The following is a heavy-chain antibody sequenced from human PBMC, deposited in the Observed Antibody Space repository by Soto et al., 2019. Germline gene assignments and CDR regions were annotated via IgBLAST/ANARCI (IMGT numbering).Heavy chain of an antibody. D-gene: IGHD2-15*01. CDR3: ARDPGYCSGGSCYWRAFDI. V-gene: IGHV3-21*01. Sequence: GGSLRLSCAASGFTFSSYSMNWVRQAPGKGLEWVSSISSSSSYIYYADSVKGRFTISRDNAKNSLYLQMNSLRAEDTAVYYCARDPGYCSGGSCYWRAFDIWGQGTMVTVSS. CDR2: ISSSSSYI. J-gene: IGHJ3*02. CDR1: GFTFSSYS.